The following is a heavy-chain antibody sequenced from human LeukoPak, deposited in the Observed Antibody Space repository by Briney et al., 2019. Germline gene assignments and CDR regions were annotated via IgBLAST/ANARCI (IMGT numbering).Heavy chain of an antibody. CDR2: VYYTENT. D-gene: IGHD3-22*01. CDR3: ARSGYDSSGYFAFDI. J-gene: IGHJ3*02. CDR1: GGSVSSSSYY. V-gene: IGHV4-39*07. Sequence: SETLSLTCRVSGGSVSSSSYYWAWIRQPPGKGLEWIGSVYYTENTHYSPSLKSRVTISVDTSKNQFSLKLSSVTAADTAVYYCARSGYDSSGYFAFDIWGQGTMVTVSS.